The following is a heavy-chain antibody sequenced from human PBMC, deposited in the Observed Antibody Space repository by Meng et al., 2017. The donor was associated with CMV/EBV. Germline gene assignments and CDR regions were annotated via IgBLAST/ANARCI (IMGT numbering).Heavy chain of an antibody. Sequence: ASVKVSCKASGYTFTSYGIRWVRQAPGQGLEWMGWINVHDNYRNYAQKFQGRVTLTTDTSTTTAYLELETLRSDDTAVYYCARDMDYGMDIWGQGTTVTVSS. V-gene: IGHV1-18*01. CDR1: GYTFTSYG. CDR3: ARDMDYGMDI. D-gene: IGHD2-2*03. CDR2: INVHDNYR. J-gene: IGHJ6*02.